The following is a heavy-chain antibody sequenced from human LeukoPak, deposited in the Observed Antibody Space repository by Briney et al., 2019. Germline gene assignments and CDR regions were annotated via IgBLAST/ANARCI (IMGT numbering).Heavy chain of an antibody. J-gene: IGHJ4*02. V-gene: IGHV1-8*03. Sequence: VASVKVSCKASGGTFSSYAISWVRQATGQGLEWMGWMNPNSGNTGYAQKFQGRVTITRNTSISTAYMELSSLRSEDTAVYYCARGITMVRGVIIGYWGQGTLVTVSS. CDR2: MNPNSGNT. D-gene: IGHD3-10*01. CDR3: ARGITMVRGVIIGY. CDR1: GGTFSSYA.